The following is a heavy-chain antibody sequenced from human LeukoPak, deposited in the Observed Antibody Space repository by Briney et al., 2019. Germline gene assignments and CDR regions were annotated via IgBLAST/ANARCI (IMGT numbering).Heavy chain of an antibody. J-gene: IGHJ4*02. CDR2: IYYSGST. D-gene: IGHD6-6*01. CDR3: ARAASYSSSLFDY. Sequence: SETLSLTCTVSGGSISSSSYYWGWIRQPPGKGLEWIGSIYYSGSTYYNPSLKSRVTISVDTSKNQFSLKLSSVTAADTAVYYCARAASYSSSLFDYWGQGTLVTVSS. CDR1: GGSISSSSYY. V-gene: IGHV4-39*07.